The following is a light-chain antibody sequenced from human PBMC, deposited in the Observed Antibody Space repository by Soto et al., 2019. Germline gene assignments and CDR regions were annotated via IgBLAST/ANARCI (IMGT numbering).Light chain of an antibody. J-gene: IGLJ1*01. Sequence: QSALTQPASVSGSPGQSISISCTGTSTDVGGYNYVSWYQHHPGKAPKLMIYEVSNRPSGVSNRFSGSKSGNTASLTISGLQAEDEADYFCISYTPSSTYVFGTGTKLTVL. CDR2: EVS. V-gene: IGLV2-14*01. CDR1: STDVGGYNY. CDR3: ISYTPSSTYV.